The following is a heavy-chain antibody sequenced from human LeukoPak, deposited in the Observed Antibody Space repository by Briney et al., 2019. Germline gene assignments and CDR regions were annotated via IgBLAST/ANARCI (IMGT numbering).Heavy chain of an antibody. J-gene: IGHJ4*02. D-gene: IGHD3-22*01. Sequence: GGSLRLSCVASGFTFSNYLMSWVRQAPGKGLEWVSSISVRSNYRYYADSVRGRFTISRDDARDSLFLQMNSLRAEDTAVYFCVRLRRNNDRSGYYYYYDYWGQGTLVTVSS. CDR3: VRLRRNNDRSGYYYYYDY. V-gene: IGHV3-21*01. CDR2: ISVRSNYR. CDR1: GFTFSNYL.